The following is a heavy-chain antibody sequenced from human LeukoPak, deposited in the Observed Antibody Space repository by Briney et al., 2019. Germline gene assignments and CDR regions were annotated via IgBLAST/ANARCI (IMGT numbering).Heavy chain of an antibody. CDR1: GYTFTSYD. D-gene: IGHD6-19*01. J-gene: IGHJ4*02. Sequence: GASVKVSCKASGYTFTSYDINWVRQAPGQGLEWMGIINPSGGSRSYAQKFQGRVTMTRDTSKSTVYMELSSLRSEHTAVYYCAREVAVGRRGRGYWGQGPLGPVS. V-gene: IGHV1-46*01. CDR2: INPSGGSR. CDR3: AREVAVGRRGRGY.